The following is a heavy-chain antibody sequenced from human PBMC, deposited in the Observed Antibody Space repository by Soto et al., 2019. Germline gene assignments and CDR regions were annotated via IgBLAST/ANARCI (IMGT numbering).Heavy chain of an antibody. D-gene: IGHD3-16*01. CDR2: IYPGDSDT. Sequence: PGESLKISCKGSGYSFTSYWIGWVRQMPGKGLEWMGIIYPGDSDTRYSPSFQGQVTISADKSISTAYLQWSSLKASDTAMYYCARPSSSPLGGNYYYGTDVWGQGTTVTVSS. CDR3: ARPSSSPLGGNYYYGTDV. J-gene: IGHJ6*02. V-gene: IGHV5-51*01. CDR1: GYSFTSYW.